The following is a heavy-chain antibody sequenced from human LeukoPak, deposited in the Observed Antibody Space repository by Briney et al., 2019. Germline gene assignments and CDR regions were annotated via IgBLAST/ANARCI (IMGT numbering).Heavy chain of an antibody. V-gene: IGHV1-2*06. CDR3: AREMETGDGGFGI. CDR1: GYTFTGYY. D-gene: IGHD7-27*01. J-gene: IGHJ3*02. Sequence: ASVTVSCKASGYTFTGYYIHWLRQAPGQGLEWMGRANPNSGGTNYAQSFQGRVTMTRDTSITTAHMELSRLRSDDTAVYYCAREMETGDGGFGIWGQGTMLTVSS. CDR2: ANPNSGGT.